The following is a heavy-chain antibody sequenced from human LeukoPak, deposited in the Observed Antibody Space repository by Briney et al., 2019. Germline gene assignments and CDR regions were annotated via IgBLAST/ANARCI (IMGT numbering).Heavy chain of an antibody. J-gene: IGHJ5*02. CDR3: ARSLWRWFDP. CDR2: INHSGST. CDR1: GFTFSGYG. V-gene: IGHV4-34*01. Sequence: GSLRLSCAASGFTFSGYGMHWIRQPPGKGLEWIGEINHSGSTNYNPSLKSRVTISVDTSKNQFSLKLSSVTAADTAVYYCARSLWRWFDPWGQGTLVTVSS. D-gene: IGHD2-21*01.